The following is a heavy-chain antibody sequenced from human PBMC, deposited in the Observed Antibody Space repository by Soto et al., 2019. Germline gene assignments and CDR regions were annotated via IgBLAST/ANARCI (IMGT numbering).Heavy chain of an antibody. CDR1: GFTFSSYG. Sequence: GGSLRLSCAASGFTFSSYGMHWVRQAPGKGLEWVAVIWYDGSNKYYADSVKGRFTISRDNSKNTLYLQMNSLRAEDTAVYYCASLISGYDPQSPYYYYGMDVWGQGTTVTVSS. CDR3: ASLISGYDPQSPYYYYGMDV. V-gene: IGHV3-33*01. CDR2: IWYDGSNK. D-gene: IGHD5-12*01. J-gene: IGHJ6*02.